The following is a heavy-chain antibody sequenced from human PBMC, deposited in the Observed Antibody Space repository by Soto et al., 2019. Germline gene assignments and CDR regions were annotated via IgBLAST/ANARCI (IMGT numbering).Heavy chain of an antibody. J-gene: IGHJ4*02. CDR3: ARTTAVPNSLRSRYFFDY. CDR2: IYYSGST. D-gene: IGHD4-17*01. V-gene: IGHV4-59*01. Sequence: PSETLSLTCTVSGGSISSYYWSWIRQPPGKGLEWIGYIYYSGSTNYNPSLKSRVTISVDTSKNQFSLRLSSVTTADTALYYCARTTAVPNSLRSRYFFDYWGQGTLVTVSS. CDR1: GGSISSYY.